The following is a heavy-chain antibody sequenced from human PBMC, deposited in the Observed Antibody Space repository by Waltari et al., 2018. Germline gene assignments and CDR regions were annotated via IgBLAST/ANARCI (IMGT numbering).Heavy chain of an antibody. CDR3: ASRGGAGTGYFDY. Sequence: EVQLVESGGDLVQPGGSLRLSCAASGFTFSTDWMSWVRQAPGKGLEWVANIKQDGSEKYYVDSVKGRFTISRDNAKNSLYLQMNSLRDEDTAVYYCASRGGAGTGYFDYWGQGTLVTVSS. J-gene: IGHJ4*02. V-gene: IGHV3-7*01. CDR1: GFTFSTDW. CDR2: IKQDGSEK. D-gene: IGHD6-19*01.